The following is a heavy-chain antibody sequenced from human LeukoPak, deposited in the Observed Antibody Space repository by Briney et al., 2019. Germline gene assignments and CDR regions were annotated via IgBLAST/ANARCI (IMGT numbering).Heavy chain of an antibody. V-gene: IGHV4-61*01. J-gene: IGHJ3*02. Sequence: SQTLSLTCTVSGGSISSGSYYWSWIRQPPGKGLEWIGYIYYSGSTNYNPSLKSRVTISVDTSKNQFSLKLSSVTAADTAVYYCARRGDSSSWYTFAFDIWGQGTMVTVSS. CDR1: GGSISSGSYY. CDR2: IYYSGST. D-gene: IGHD6-13*01. CDR3: ARRGDSSSWYTFAFDI.